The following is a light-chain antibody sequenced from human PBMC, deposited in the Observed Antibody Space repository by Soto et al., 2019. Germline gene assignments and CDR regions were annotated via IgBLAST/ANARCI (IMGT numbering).Light chain of an antibody. J-gene: IGKJ4*01. V-gene: IGKV1-9*01. CDR2: AAS. CDR1: QGISSY. Sequence: IQVTESPSSLSASVGDRVSITCRASQGISSYLAWYQQIPGKAPKLLIYAASTLQSGVPSRFSGSGSGTDFTLTISSLQPEDFATYYCQQLNSYSLTFGGGTKVDIK. CDR3: QQLNSYSLT.